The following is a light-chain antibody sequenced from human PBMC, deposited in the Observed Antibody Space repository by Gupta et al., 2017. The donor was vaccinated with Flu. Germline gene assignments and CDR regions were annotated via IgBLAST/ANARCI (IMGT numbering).Light chain of an antibody. J-gene: IGKJ1*01. Sequence: EIVFTQSPGTLSLSPGESATLSCRASQSFTNNYLAWYQQKPGQAPRLLIFGTSNRATAVPDEFSGSGSGTDFTLTISRLEPEDFAVYYCKQSASSQWTFGQGTKVEI. CDR3: KQSASSQWT. V-gene: IGKV3-20*01. CDR1: QSFTNNY. CDR2: GTS.